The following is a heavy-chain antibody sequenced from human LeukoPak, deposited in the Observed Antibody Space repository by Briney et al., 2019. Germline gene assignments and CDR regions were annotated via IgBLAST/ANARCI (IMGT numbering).Heavy chain of an antibody. Sequence: KPSETLSLTCAVYGGSFSGYYWSWIRQPPGKGLEWIGEINHSGGTNYNPSLKSRVTISVDTSKNQFSLKLSSVTAADTAVYYCARGRIVGATTREGGDYWGQGTLVAVSS. V-gene: IGHV4-34*01. D-gene: IGHD1-26*01. J-gene: IGHJ4*02. CDR1: GGSFSGYY. CDR3: ARGRIVGATTREGGDY. CDR2: INHSGGT.